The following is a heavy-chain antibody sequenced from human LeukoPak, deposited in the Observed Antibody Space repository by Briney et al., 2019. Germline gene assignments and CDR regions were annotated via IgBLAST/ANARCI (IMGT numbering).Heavy chain of an antibody. D-gene: IGHD4-23*01. CDR3: TTDGAYGGTFFDY. V-gene: IGHV3-15*01. J-gene: IGHJ4*02. Sequence: GGSLRLSCAASGFTFSNAWMSWVRQAPGKGLEWAGRIKSKTDGGTTDYAAPVKGRFTISRDDSKNTLYLQMNSLKTEDTAVYYCTTDGAYGGTFFDYWGQGTLVTVSS. CDR2: IKSKTDGGTT. CDR1: GFTFSNAW.